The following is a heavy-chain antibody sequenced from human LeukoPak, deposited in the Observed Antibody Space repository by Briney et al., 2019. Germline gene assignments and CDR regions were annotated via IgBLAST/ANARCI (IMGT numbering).Heavy chain of an antibody. Sequence: SANTSSKATVGTFTTSAISRVRHAPGQGLKRMRGIIPIIGTANYAQKFQGRVTITADESTSTAYMELSSLRSEDTAVYYCARDRDYYYGSGSYYYGYYGMDVWGQGTTVTVSS. V-gene: IGHV1-69*01. CDR2: IIPIIGTA. CDR3: ARDRDYYYGSGSYYYGYYGMDV. J-gene: IGHJ6*02. D-gene: IGHD3-10*01. CDR1: VGTFTTSA.